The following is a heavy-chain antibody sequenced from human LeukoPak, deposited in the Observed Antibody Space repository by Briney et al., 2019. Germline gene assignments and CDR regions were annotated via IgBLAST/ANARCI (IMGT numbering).Heavy chain of an antibody. CDR2: INTSGGST. CDR3: ARDSTAYNAFDY. CDR1: GYTFTSYY. D-gene: IGHD1-1*01. V-gene: IGHV1-46*01. J-gene: IGHJ4*02. Sequence: ASVKVSCKASGYTFTSYYMHWERQAPGQGLEWVAVINTSGGSTSYAQKFQGRVTVTRDTSTSTVYMELSSQRSEDTAVYYCARDSTAYNAFDYWGQGTLVTVSS.